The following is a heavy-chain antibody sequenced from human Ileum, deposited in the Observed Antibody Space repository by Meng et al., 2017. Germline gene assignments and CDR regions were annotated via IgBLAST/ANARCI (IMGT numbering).Heavy chain of an antibody. CDR2: IWYDGSNK. CDR3: ARDRYSSSWKEIDY. D-gene: IGHD6-13*01. V-gene: IGHV3-33*01. J-gene: IGHJ4*02. CDR1: GFTFSRYA. Sequence: GESLKISCAASGFTFSRYAMHWVRQAPGKGLEWVAVIWYDGSNKYYADSVKGRLTISRDNSKKMVYLQMNSLRAEDTAVYYCARDRYSSSWKEIDYWGQGTLVTGSS.